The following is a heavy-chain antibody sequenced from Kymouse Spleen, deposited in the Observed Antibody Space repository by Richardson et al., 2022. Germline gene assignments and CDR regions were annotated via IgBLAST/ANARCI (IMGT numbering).Heavy chain of an antibody. D-gene: IGHD6-13*01. Sequence: QVQLQESGPGLVKPSETLSLTCTVSGGSVSSGSYYWSWIRQPPGKGLEWIGYIYYSGSTNYNPSLKSRVTISVDTSKNQFSLKLSSVTAADTAVYYCAREDSSSWYYYYYGMDVWGQGTTVTVSS. V-gene: IGHV4-61*01. CDR3: AREDSSSWYYYYYGMDV. J-gene: IGHJ6*02. CDR1: GGSVSSGSYY. CDR2: IYYSGST.